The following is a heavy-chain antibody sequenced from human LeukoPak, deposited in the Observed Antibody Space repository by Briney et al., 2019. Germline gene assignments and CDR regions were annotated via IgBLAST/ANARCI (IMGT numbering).Heavy chain of an antibody. CDR2: MNPNSGNT. Sequence: ASVKVSCKASGYTFTSYDINWVRQATGQGLEWMGWMNPNSGNTGYAQKFQGRVTITRNTSISTAYMELSSLRSEDTAVYYCARGLRGSSPWREDYYYYYMDVWGKGTTVTVSS. D-gene: IGHD6-6*01. V-gene: IGHV1-8*03. J-gene: IGHJ6*03. CDR1: GYTFTSYD. CDR3: ARGLRGSSPWREDYYYYYMDV.